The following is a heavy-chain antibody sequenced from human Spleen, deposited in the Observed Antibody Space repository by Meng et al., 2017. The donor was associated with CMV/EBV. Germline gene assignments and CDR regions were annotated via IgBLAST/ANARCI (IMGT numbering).Heavy chain of an antibody. CDR3: ARELKGTKYFDL. CDR2: ISYSGST. CDR1: GGSLSGYF. V-gene: IGHV4-34*01. Sequence: ESLKISCAVYGGSLSGYFWTWIRQPPGKGLEWIGEISYSGSTNYNPSLKSRVAISVDTSKNQFSLKLTSVTAADTAVYFCARELKGTKYFDLWGRGTLVTVSS. J-gene: IGHJ2*01. D-gene: IGHD3-16*01.